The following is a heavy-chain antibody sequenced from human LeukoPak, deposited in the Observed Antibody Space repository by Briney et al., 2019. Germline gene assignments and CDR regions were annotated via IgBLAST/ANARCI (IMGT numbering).Heavy chain of an antibody. Sequence: GGSLRLSCAASGFPFSGYWMHWVRQGPEKGLELVSRIDNDGHGIFYVDSVKGRFTTSRDNAKNALYLQMNSLRVEDTAVYYCATGGGWDPSFGVVTHIDVWGKGTTVVVSS. CDR3: ATGGGWDPSFGVVTHIDV. J-gene: IGHJ6*03. D-gene: IGHD3-3*01. V-gene: IGHV3-74*01. CDR1: GFPFSGYW. CDR2: IDNDGHGI.